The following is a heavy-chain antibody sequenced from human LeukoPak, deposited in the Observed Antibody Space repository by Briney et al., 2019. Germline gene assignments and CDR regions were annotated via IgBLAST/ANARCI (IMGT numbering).Heavy chain of an antibody. J-gene: IGHJ4*02. CDR3: AKDDVGVLNLIDN. CDR2: ISGSGGST. Sequence: PGGSLRLSCAASGFTFDDYGMSWVRQAPGKGLEWVSAISGSGGSTYYADSVKGRFTISRDNSKNTLYLHMNSLRVEDTAVYYCAKDDVGVLNLIDNWGQGTLVTVSS. CDR1: GFTFDDYG. V-gene: IGHV3-23*01. D-gene: IGHD4/OR15-4a*01.